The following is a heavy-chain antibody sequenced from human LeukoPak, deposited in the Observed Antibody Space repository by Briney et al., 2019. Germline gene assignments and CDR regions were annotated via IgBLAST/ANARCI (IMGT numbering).Heavy chain of an antibody. CDR3: ARVDGYYYYYYMDV. Sequence: DPSEPLSLTCTVSGYSISSGYYWGWIRQPPGKGLEWIGSIYHSGSTYYNPSLKSRVTISVDTSKNQFSLKLSSVTAADTAVYYCARVDGYYYYYYMDVWGKGTTVTVSS. V-gene: IGHV4-38-2*02. J-gene: IGHJ6*03. CDR2: IYHSGST. CDR1: GYSISSGYY.